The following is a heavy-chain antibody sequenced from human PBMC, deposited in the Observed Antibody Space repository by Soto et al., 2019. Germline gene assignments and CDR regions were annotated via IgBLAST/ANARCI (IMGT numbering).Heavy chain of an antibody. V-gene: IGHV4-59*01. J-gene: IGHJ4*02. CDR3: ARVARRIVGATSYYFDY. CDR2: IYYSGST. D-gene: IGHD1-26*01. Sequence: SETLSLTCTVSGGSISSYYWIWIRQPPGKGLEWIGYIYYSGSTNYNPSLKSRVTISVDTSKNQFSLKLSSVTAADTAVYYCARVARRIVGATSYYFDYWGQGTLVTVSS. CDR1: GGSISSYY.